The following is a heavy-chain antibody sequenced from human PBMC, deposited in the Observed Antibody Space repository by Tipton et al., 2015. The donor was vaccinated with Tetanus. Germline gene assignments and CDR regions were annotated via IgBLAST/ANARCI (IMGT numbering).Heavy chain of an antibody. CDR1: GYTFTGYY. CDR3: ARFTYYDFWSGYPEGFDY. J-gene: IGHJ4*02. V-gene: IGHV1-18*04. Sequence: QSGAEVKKPGASVKVSCKASGYTFTGYYMHWVRQAPGQGLEWMGWISAYNGNTNYAQKLRGRVTMTTDTSTSTAYMELRSLRSDDTAVYYCARFTYYDFWSGYPEGFDYWGQGTLVTVSS. CDR2: ISAYNGNT. D-gene: IGHD3-3*01.